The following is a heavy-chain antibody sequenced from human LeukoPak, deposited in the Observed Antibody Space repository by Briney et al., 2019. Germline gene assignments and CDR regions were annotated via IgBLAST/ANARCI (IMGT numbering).Heavy chain of an antibody. D-gene: IGHD2-15*01. CDR2: IYPGDSDT. Sequence: GESLKISCKGSGYSFTSYWIGWVRQMPGKGLEWIGIIYPGDSDTRYSPSFRGQVTISADKSNSTAYLQWSSLKASDTAMYYCARHVTGYCSGGSCYSGYYFDYWGQGTLVTVSS. CDR1: GYSFTSYW. J-gene: IGHJ4*02. V-gene: IGHV5-51*01. CDR3: ARHVTGYCSGGSCYSGYYFDY.